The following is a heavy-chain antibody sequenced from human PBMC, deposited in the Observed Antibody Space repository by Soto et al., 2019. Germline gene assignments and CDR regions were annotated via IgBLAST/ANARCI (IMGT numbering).Heavy chain of an antibody. Sequence: ASVKVSCKASGYTFTGYYMHWVRQAPGQGLEWMGWINPNSGGTNYAQKFQGWVTMTRDTSISTAYMELSSLRSEDTAVYYCAAFPTEDYSGYYYFMDVWGKGTTVTVSS. D-gene: IGHD2-15*01. V-gene: IGHV1-2*04. CDR2: INPNSGGT. CDR3: AAFPTEDYSGYYYFMDV. J-gene: IGHJ6*03. CDR1: GYTFTGYY.